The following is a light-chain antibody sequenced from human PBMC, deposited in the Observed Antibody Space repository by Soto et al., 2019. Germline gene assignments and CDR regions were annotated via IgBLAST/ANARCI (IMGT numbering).Light chain of an antibody. CDR2: DVS. V-gene: IGLV2-14*01. J-gene: IGLJ1*01. Sequence: QSVLTQPASVSGPPGQPITISCTGTSSDVGGYNYVSWYQQHPGKAPKFMIYDVSNRPSGVSTRFSGSKSGNTASLTISGLQAEDEADYYCNSYTTSNTRQIVFGTG. CDR3: NSYTTSNTRQIV. CDR1: SSDVGGYNY.